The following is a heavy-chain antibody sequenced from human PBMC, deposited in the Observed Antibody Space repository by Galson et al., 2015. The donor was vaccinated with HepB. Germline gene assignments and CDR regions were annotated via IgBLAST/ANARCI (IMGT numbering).Heavy chain of an antibody. Sequence: SLRLSCAASGITVNNKYMSWVRQAPGKGLEWVSVIYGGGVTYYPDSVKGRFTISRDTSTNTVYLQMNSLRPVDTAVYYCARGGSGSYYIDYWGQGTLVTVSS. V-gene: IGHV3-66*02. CDR3: ARGGSGSYYIDY. CDR2: IYGGGVT. CDR1: GITVNNKY. D-gene: IGHD3-10*01. J-gene: IGHJ4*02.